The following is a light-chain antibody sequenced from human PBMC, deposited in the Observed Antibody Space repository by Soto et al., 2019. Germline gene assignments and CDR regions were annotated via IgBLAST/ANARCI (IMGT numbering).Light chain of an antibody. CDR1: GSNIGARYD. Sequence: QSVLTQPPSVSGAPGQRVTISCTGTGSNIGARYDVHWYPQIPGSAPKLLLYGYNTRPSRIPDRFSGSKSGTSASLAITVLLPEDEADYYFQCYDNCLSGYVFGTGTKVTVL. J-gene: IGLJ1*01. CDR2: GYN. CDR3: QCYDNCLSGYV. V-gene: IGLV1-40*01.